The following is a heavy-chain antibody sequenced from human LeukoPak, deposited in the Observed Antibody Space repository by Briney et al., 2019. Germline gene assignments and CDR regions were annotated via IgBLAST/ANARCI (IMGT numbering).Heavy chain of an antibody. V-gene: IGHV3-30*02. J-gene: IGHJ4*02. CDR3: AKDAEHSSGWYGSDFDY. D-gene: IGHD6-19*01. Sequence: GGSLRLSCAASGFTFSSYGMHWVRQAPGKGLEWVAFIRYDGSNKYYADSVKGRFIISRDNSKNTLYLQMNSLRAEDTAVYYCAKDAEHSSGWYGSDFDYWGQGTLVTVSS. CDR1: GFTFSSYG. CDR2: IRYDGSNK.